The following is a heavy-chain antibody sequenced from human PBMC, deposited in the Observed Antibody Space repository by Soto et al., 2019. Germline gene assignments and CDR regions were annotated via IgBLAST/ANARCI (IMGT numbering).Heavy chain of an antibody. CDR3: ATGWAYADAGATALFDY. V-gene: IGHV1-24*01. Sequence: ASVKVSCKVSGYTLTELSMHWVRQAPGKGLEWMGGFDPEDGETIYAQKFQGRVTMTEDTSTDTAYMELSSLRSEDTAVYYCATGWAYADAGATALFDYWGQGTLVTVSS. D-gene: IGHD1-26*01. CDR1: GYTLTELS. J-gene: IGHJ4*02. CDR2: FDPEDGET.